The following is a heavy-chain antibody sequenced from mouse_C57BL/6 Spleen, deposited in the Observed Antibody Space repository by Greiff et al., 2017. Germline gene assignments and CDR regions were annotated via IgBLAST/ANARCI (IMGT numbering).Heavy chain of an antibody. CDR3: TRYSNYAMDY. CDR1: GYTFTDYE. Sequence: QVQLLQSGAELVRPGASVTLSCKASGYTFTDYEMHWVKQTPVHGLEWIGAIDPETGGTAYNQKFKGKAILTADKSSSTAYMELRSLTSEDSAVYYCTRYSNYAMDYWGQGTSVTVSS. V-gene: IGHV1-15*01. CDR2: IDPETGGT. D-gene: IGHD2-5*01. J-gene: IGHJ4*01.